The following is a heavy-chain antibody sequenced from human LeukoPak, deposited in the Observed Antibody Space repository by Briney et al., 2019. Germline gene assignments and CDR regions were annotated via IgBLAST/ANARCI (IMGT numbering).Heavy chain of an antibody. CDR1: GGSFSGYY. J-gene: IGHJ2*01. CDR3: ARVDSSGWSYWYFDL. V-gene: IGHV4-34*01. CDR2: INHSGST. Sequence: PSETLSLTCAVYGGSFSGYYWSWIRQPPGKGLEWIGEINHSGSTNYNPSPKSRVTISVDTSKNQFSLKLSSVTAADTAVYYCARVDSSGWSYWYFDLWGRGTLVTVSS. D-gene: IGHD6-19*01.